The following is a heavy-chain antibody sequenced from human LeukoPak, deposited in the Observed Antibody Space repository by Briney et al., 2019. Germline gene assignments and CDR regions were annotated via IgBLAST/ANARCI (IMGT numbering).Heavy chain of an antibody. CDR1: GGSISSGGYY. J-gene: IGHJ3*02. Sequence: SETLSLTCTVSGGSISSGGYYWSWMRQHPGKGLEWIGYVYYSGSTYYNPSLKCRVTISVDTSKNQFSLKLSSVTAADTAVYYCARGSLTYYDSSGYYYRAFDIWGQGTMVTVSS. CDR2: VYYSGST. V-gene: IGHV4-31*03. CDR3: ARGSLTYYDSSGYYYRAFDI. D-gene: IGHD3-22*01.